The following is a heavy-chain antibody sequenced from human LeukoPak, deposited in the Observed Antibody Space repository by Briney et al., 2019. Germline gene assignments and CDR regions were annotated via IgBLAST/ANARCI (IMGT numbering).Heavy chain of an antibody. Sequence: SETLSLTCTVSGGSININYWTWIRQPPGRGLEWVGYVAYGVSAKYNPPLKGRVTISVDTSRNQFSLKLTSVTAADTAVYFCAKEGPERSPNFHYYMDVCAKGHTTPVS. CDR1: GGSININY. CDR3: AKEGPERSPNFHYYMDV. J-gene: IGHJ6*03. CDR2: VAYGVSA. D-gene: IGHD1-1*01. V-gene: IGHV4-59*01.